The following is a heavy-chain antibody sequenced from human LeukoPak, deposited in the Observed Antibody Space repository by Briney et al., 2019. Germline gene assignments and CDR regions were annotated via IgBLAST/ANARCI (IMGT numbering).Heavy chain of an antibody. J-gene: IGHJ5*02. D-gene: IGHD3-22*01. CDR1: GFAVSSNY. V-gene: IGHV3-53*01. CDR2: IYSGGST. CDR3: ARVRYDRWFDP. Sequence: GGSLRLSCAASGFAVSSNYMSWVRQAPGKGLEWVSVIYSGGSTDYADSVKGRFTISRDNSKNTLYLQMNGLRAEDTAVYYCARVRYDRWFDPWGQGTLVTVSS.